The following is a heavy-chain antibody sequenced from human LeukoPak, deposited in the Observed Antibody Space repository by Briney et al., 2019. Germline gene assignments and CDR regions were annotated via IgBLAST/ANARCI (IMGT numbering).Heavy chain of an antibody. J-gene: IGHJ4*02. CDR2: INPSGGST. D-gene: IGHD3-3*01. CDR3: ARGTANFWSGYSSHFDY. CDR1: GYTFTSYY. Sequence: ASVKVSCKASGYTFTSYYMHWVRQAPGQGLEWMGIINPSGGSTSYAQKFQGRVTMTRDTSTTTVYMEVSSLRSEDTAVYYCARGTANFWSGYSSHFDYRGQGTLVTVSS. V-gene: IGHV1-46*01.